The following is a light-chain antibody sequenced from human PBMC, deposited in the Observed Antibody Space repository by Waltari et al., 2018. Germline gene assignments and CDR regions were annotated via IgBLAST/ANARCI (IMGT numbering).Light chain of an antibody. CDR3: QQFHDYPWT. CDR1: QGISNY. Sequence: IPLTQSPSSLSASVGDTVTITCRASQGISNYLGWLQQKPGGAPKVLIVEASTLQSGVPSRFSGSGSGIDFTLTISSLQPEDVATYYCQQFHDYPWTFGQGTKVEIK. CDR2: EAS. V-gene: IGKV1-9*01. J-gene: IGKJ1*01.